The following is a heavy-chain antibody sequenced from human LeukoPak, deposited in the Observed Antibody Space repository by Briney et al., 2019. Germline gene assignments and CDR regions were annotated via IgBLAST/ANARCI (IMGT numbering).Heavy chain of an antibody. CDR2: INTDGSST. V-gene: IGHV3-74*01. CDR1: GLSFSSYW. J-gene: IGHJ3*01. Sequence: GGSLRLSCAASGLSFSSYWMHWARQAPGKGLVWVSRINTDGSSTSYADSVKGRFTISRDNAKNTLYLQMNSLRAEDTAVYYCAREGMRWLTLQVWGQGTMVTVSS. D-gene: IGHD5-24*01. CDR3: AREGMRWLTLQV.